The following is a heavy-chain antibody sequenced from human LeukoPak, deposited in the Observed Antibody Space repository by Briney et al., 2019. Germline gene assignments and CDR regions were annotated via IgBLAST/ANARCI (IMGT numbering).Heavy chain of an antibody. D-gene: IGHD3-3*01. J-gene: IGHJ3*02. CDR2: IYYRGST. CDR3: ARGYDTIFGVVITDDAFDI. CDR1: GGSLSSYY. Sequence: SETLSLTCTVSGGSLSSYYCSWIRQPPGRGLDWMGYIYYRGSTNYNPSRMSEVTISGDTSKNQFSLKLSSVTAADAAVYYCARGYDTIFGVVITDDAFDIWGQGTMVTVSS. V-gene: IGHV4-59*01.